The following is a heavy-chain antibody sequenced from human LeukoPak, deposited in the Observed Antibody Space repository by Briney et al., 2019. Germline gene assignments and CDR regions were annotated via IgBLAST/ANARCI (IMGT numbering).Heavy chain of an antibody. CDR1: GGTFSSYA. V-gene: IGHV1-69*13. Sequence: SVKVSCKASGGTFSSYAISWVRQAPGQGLEWMGGIIPIFGTANYAQKFQGRVTITADESTSTAYMELSSLRSEDTAVYYCARLTYYYDSSGLYFDYWGQGTLVTVSS. CDR2: IIPIFGTA. D-gene: IGHD3-22*01. J-gene: IGHJ4*02. CDR3: ARLTYYYDSSGLYFDY.